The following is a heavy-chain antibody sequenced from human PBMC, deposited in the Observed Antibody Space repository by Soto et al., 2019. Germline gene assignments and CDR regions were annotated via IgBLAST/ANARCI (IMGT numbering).Heavy chain of an antibody. CDR2: IIPILGIA. CDR1: GGTFSSYT. V-gene: IGHV1-69*02. Sequence: QVQLVQSGAEVKKPGSSVKVSCKASGGTFSSYTISWVRQAPGQGLEWMGRIIPILGIANYAQKFQGRVPSNADKSTSTADMELGSRRSKATAVDYGARSEAVAGTGEYFQHWGQGTLVTVSS. CDR3: ARSEAVAGTGEYFQH. D-gene: IGHD6-19*01. J-gene: IGHJ1*01.